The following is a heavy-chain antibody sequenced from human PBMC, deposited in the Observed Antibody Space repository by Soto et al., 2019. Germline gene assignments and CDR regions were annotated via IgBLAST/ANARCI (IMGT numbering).Heavy chain of an antibody. J-gene: IGHJ4*02. CDR1: GYIFIDYW. CDR3: ARPPLPGYSIHFNS. V-gene: IGHV5-51*01. Sequence: ESLRISCKASGYIFIDYWIGLVRQMPGKGLEWMGIVYPRDSDTRYSPSFQGQVTISADRSTGTAFLQWRSLKASDTALYYCARPPLPGYSIHFNSWGQGTLVTVSS. D-gene: IGHD2-15*01. CDR2: VYPRDSDT.